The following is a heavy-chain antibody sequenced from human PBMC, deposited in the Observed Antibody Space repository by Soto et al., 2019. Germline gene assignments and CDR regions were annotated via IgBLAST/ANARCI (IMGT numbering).Heavy chain of an antibody. Sequence: EEQVVESGGGLVQPGGSLRLSCAASGFTFSSYWMHWVRQVPGKGLVWVSRINNDGSAATYADSVKGRFTISRDNAKNTVYLQMNSLRAEDTAVYDCVRDKPHNWFDPWGQGTPVTVSS. J-gene: IGHJ5*02. CDR2: INNDGSAA. V-gene: IGHV3-74*01. CDR1: GFTFSSYW. CDR3: VRDKPHNWFDP.